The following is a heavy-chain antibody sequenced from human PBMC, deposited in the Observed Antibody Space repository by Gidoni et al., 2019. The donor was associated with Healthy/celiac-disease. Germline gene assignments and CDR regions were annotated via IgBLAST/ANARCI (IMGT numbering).Heavy chain of an antibody. V-gene: IGHV3-7*01. CDR3: ARTLGYCSSTSCYAHDAFDI. CDR1: GFTFSTYW. J-gene: IGHJ3*02. CDR2: IKQDGSEK. Sequence: VQLVGSGGGLVQPGGSLRLVCSASGFTFSTYWLTWVRQAPGQGLEWVANIKQDGSEKYYVETVNGRFTISRDNTKSSLYLQMTSLRAEDTAVYYCARTLGYCSSTSCYAHDAFDIWGQGTMVAVSS. D-gene: IGHD2-2*01.